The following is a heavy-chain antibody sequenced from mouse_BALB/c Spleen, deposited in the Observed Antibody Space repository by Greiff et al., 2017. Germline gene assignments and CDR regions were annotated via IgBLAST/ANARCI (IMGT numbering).Heavy chain of an antibody. Sequence: VKLVESGPGLVAPSQSLSITCTVSGFSLSRYSVHWVRQPPGKGLEWLGMIWGGGSTDYNSALKSRLSISKDNSKSQVFLKMNSLQTDDTAMYYCARSYDYDDGYYFDYWGQGTTLTVSS. J-gene: IGHJ2*01. CDR1: GFSLSRYS. V-gene: IGHV2-6-4*01. CDR2: IWGGGST. CDR3: ARSYDYDDGYYFDY. D-gene: IGHD2-4*01.